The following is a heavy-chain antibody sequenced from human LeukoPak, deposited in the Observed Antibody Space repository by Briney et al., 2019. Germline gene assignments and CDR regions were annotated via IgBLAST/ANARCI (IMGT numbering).Heavy chain of an antibody. CDR2: INDRGST. CDR3: ARDSEGWASAYYYMDV. J-gene: IGHJ6*03. Sequence: SETLTLTCTVSAGSFNNYYWSWIRQPAGKGLDWIGCINDRGSTKYNPSLNSRVTMSVDTSKNQFSLKLASVTAADTAVYYCARDSEGWASAYYYMDVWGKGTTVTVSS. D-gene: IGHD6-19*01. V-gene: IGHV4-4*07. CDR1: AGSFNNYY.